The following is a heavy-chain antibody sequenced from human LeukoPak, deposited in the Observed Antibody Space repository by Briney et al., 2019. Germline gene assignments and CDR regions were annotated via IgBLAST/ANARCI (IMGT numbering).Heavy chain of an antibody. J-gene: IGHJ4*02. Sequence: ASVKVSCKASGYTFTSYAMHWVRQAPGQRLEWMGIINPSGGSTSYAQKFQGRVTMTRDTSTSTVYMELSSLRSEDTAVYYCARARAPPPTVSEVKWFGESFDYWGQGALVTVSS. V-gene: IGHV1-46*01. D-gene: IGHD3-10*01. CDR2: INPSGGST. CDR1: GYTFTSYA. CDR3: ARARAPPPTVSEVKWFGESFDY.